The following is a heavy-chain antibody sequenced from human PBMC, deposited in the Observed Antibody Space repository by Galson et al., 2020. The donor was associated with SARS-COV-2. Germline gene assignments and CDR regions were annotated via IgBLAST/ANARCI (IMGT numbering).Heavy chain of an antibody. J-gene: IGHJ6*02. D-gene: IGHD4-17*01. CDR2: ITYDGSNK. CDR1: GFTFSSNG. CDR3: ASDYGDYVTLYYYYYGMDG. Sequence: GGSLRLSCAASGFTFSSNGMHWVRQAPGKGLERVAVITYDGSNKYYADPVKGRFTISRDNSNNTLYLQMNSLRAEDTAAYYWASDYGDYVTLYYYYYGMDGWGQGTTVTVS. V-gene: IGHV3-30*03.